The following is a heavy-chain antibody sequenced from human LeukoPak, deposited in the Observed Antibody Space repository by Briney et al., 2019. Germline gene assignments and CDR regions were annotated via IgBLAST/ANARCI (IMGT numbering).Heavy chain of an antibody. CDR2: IYSGGST. D-gene: IGHD3-22*01. CDR1: GFTVSSNY. Sequence: PGGSLRLSCAASGFTVSSNYMSWVRQAPGKGLEWVSVIYSGGSTYYAGSVKGRFTISKHNSKNTLYLQMNSLRAEDTAVYYCARYLVVIEDAFDIWGQGTMVTVSS. V-gene: IGHV3-53*04. CDR3: ARYLVVIEDAFDI. J-gene: IGHJ3*02.